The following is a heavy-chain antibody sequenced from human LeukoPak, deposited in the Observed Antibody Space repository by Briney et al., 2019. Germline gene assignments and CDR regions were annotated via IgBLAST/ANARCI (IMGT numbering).Heavy chain of an antibody. CDR1: GYSFTRYW. V-gene: IGHV5-51*01. D-gene: IGHD3-22*01. CDR3: ARLSMIDTFDI. CDR2: IYPGDSDT. J-gene: IGHJ3*02. Sequence: GESLKISCKGSGYSFTRYWIGWVRQMPGKGLEWMGIIYPGDSDTKYSPSFQDQVTISADKSINTAYLHWRSLKASDTAMYYCARLSMIDTFDIWGLGTVVTVSS.